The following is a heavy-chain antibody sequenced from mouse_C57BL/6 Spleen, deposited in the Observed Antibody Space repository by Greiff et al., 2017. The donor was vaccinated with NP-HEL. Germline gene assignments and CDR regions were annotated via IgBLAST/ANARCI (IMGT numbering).Heavy chain of an antibody. D-gene: IGHD1-1*01. CDR2: TNPTNGRT. CDR3: ARIKKIVATYFDY. CDR1: GYTFTSYW. Sequence: VQLQQSGAELVKAGASVKMSCKASGYTFTSYWMHWMKQRLGQGLEWFAETNPTNGRTYYNEKFKSKATLTVDKSSSTAYMLLSGPTFEDPAVYYCARIKKIVATYFDYWGQGTTLTVSS. J-gene: IGHJ2*01. V-gene: IGHV1S81*02.